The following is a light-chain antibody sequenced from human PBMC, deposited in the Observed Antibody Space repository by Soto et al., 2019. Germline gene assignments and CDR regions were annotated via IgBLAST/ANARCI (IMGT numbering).Light chain of an antibody. CDR2: DAS. CDR3: QQRSNWPPFT. V-gene: IGKV3-11*01. Sequence: EIVLTQAPATLSLSPGERATLSCRASQSVSSYLAWYQQKPGQAPRLLIYDASNRATGIPARFSGSGSGTDLTLTISSLEPEDFAVYYCQQRSNWPPFTFGRGTKVDIK. J-gene: IGKJ3*01. CDR1: QSVSSY.